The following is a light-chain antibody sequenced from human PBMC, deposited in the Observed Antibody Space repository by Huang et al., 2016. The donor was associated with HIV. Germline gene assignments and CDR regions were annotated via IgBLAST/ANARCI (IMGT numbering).Light chain of an antibody. J-gene: IGKJ1*01. Sequence: EIVMTQSPATLSVSPGERAILLCRASQNIDTNVAWYQQKPGQAPRLLIFGASTRATGISARFTCGGSETEFTLTINSVQSEDVAMYYCHQYNDWPPWTFGQGTRVEI. CDR2: GAS. CDR3: HQYNDWPPWT. CDR1: QNIDTN. V-gene: IGKV3-15*01.